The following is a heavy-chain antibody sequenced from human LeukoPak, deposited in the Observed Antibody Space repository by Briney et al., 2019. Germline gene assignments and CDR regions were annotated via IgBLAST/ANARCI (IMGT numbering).Heavy chain of an antibody. CDR1: GYSFTSYW. V-gene: IGHV5-51*01. D-gene: IGHD3-22*01. Sequence: GESPKISCKGSGYSFTSYWVGWWLQMPGKEVEWVGIIYPCDADTRYSPSFEGQVTLSADKSISTAYLQWSSLKASDTAMYYCARLGYYYDSSGYYYWGQGTLVTVSS. CDR2: IYPCDADT. CDR3: ARLGYYYDSSGYYY. J-gene: IGHJ4*02.